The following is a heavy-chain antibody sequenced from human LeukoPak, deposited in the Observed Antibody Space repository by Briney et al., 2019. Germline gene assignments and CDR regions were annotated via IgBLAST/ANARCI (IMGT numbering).Heavy chain of an antibody. CDR2: IHSSGTIK. CDR1: GFPFSIYE. CDR3: ALLAVASDSDY. Sequence: PAGSLRLSCAVSGFPFSIYEMNWVRQAPGKGLEWVSNIHSSGTIKYYADSVKGRFSISRDNAKSSLYLQMNSLRVEDTAVYCCALLAVASDSDYWGQGALVTVSS. D-gene: IGHD6-19*01. V-gene: IGHV3-48*03. J-gene: IGHJ4*02.